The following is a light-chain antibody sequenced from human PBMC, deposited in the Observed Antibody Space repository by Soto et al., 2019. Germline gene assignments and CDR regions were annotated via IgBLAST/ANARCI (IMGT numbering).Light chain of an antibody. V-gene: IGKV2-30*01. CDR3: MQGSHCPYT. J-gene: IGKJ2*01. CDR1: QSLVSYDGNTF. Sequence: DVVMTQSPLSLPVSLGQSASISCRSSQSLVSYDGNTFLHWFHQRPGQSQRRLIYKVLNRDSGGPDRFRGSGSVTNFTLKIIRVDAEDSGVYYFMQGSHCPYTFGQGTKLEIK. CDR2: KVL.